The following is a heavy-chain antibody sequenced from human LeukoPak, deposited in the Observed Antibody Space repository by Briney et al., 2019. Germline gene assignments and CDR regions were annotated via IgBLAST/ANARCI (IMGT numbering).Heavy chain of an antibody. CDR1: GFTFRSYG. CDR2: IWYDGSNK. Sequence: PGGSLRLSCAASGFTFRSYGMHWVRQAPGKGLEWVAVIWYDGSNKYYADSVKGRFIISRDNSKNTLYLQVNSLRAEDTAVYYCAGIVRGPYYYGMDVWGQGTTVTVSS. D-gene: IGHD3-10*01. J-gene: IGHJ6*02. V-gene: IGHV3-33*01. CDR3: AGIVRGPYYYGMDV.